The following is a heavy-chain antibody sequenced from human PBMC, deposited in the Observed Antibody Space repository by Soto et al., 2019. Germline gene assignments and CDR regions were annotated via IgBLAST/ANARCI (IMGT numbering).Heavy chain of an antibody. CDR3: ARDEKELGLRYYFDY. V-gene: IGHV3-30-3*01. CDR1: GFTFSSYA. J-gene: IGHJ4*02. CDR2: ISYDGSNK. D-gene: IGHD1-26*01. Sequence: GGSLRLSCAASGFTFSSYAMHWVRQAPGKGLEWVAVISYDGSNKYYADSVKGRFTISRDNSKNTLYLQMYSLRAEDTAVYYCARDEKELGLRYYFDYWGQGTLVTVSS.